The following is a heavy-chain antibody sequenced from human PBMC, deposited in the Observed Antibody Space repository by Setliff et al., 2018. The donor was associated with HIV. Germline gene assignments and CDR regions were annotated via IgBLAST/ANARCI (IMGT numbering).Heavy chain of an antibody. CDR1: GDKSMTYW. Sequence: PGESLKISCKASGDKSMTYWIGWVRQMPGKGLEWMGIIFPGDSDTKYSPSFEGQVNISADKSINTAYLQWTSLRASDTAMYYCAKHMVRGAITGEAFDVWGQGTMVTVSS. V-gene: IGHV5-51*01. CDR3: AKHMVRGAITGEAFDV. D-gene: IGHD3-10*01. J-gene: IGHJ3*01. CDR2: IFPGDSDT.